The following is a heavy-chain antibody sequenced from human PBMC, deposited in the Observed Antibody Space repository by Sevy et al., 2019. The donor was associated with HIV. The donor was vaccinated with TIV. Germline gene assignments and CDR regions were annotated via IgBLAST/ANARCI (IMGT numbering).Heavy chain of an antibody. Sequence: GSLRLSCAVSGFSFDSYGMTWVRQAPGKGLEWVSAISGSGTRTYYADSVKGRFIISRDNSKNTLDLQMNSLRAEDTAIYFWGKGGGGHYDPDEIAYYFYYYNMDVWGKGTTVTVSS. CDR2: ISGSGTRT. D-gene: IGHD3-22*01. V-gene: IGHV3-23*01. CDR1: GFSFDSYG. CDR3: GKGGGGHYDPDEIAYYFYYYNMDV. J-gene: IGHJ6*03.